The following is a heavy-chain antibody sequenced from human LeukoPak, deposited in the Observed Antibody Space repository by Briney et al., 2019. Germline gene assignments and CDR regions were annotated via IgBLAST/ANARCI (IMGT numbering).Heavy chain of an antibody. CDR2: IKEDGSAK. CDR1: GFIFSSYW. Sequence: PGGSLRLSCAASGFIFSSYWMNWVRQAPGKGPEWVANIKEDGSAKYYVDSVKGRFTISRDNAKNSLYLQMNSLRAEDTAVYYCVMDMDVWGQGTTVTVSS. J-gene: IGHJ6*02. CDR3: VMDMDV. V-gene: IGHV3-7*05.